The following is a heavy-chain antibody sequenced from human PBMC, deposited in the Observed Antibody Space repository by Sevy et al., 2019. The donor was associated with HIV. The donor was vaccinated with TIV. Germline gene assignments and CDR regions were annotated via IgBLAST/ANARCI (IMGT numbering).Heavy chain of an antibody. Sequence: GGSLRLSCVASGFTFSYAWMSWVRQAPGKGLEWGGRIKSRPDGGTTDYAAPLKGRFTISRDDSKNTLYLQMNSLKTEDTGVYYCSTDPIIVLLVTDGMDVWGQGTTVTVSS. CDR2: IKSRPDGGTT. D-gene: IGHD2-8*01. CDR1: GFTFSYAW. CDR3: STDPIIVLLVTDGMDV. V-gene: IGHV3-15*01. J-gene: IGHJ6*02.